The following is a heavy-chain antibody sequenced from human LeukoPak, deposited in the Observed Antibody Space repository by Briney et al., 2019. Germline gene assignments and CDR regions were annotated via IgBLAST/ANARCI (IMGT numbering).Heavy chain of an antibody. J-gene: IGHJ4*02. D-gene: IGHD6-19*01. CDR3: ARDRGSGWFYDIDY. V-gene: IGHV3-21*01. CDR1: GFTFSSYS. Sequence: GGSLRLFCAASGFTFSSYSMNWVRQAPGKGLEWVSSISSSSSYIYYADSVKGRFTISRDNAKNSLYLQMNSLRAEDTAVYYCARDRGSGWFYDIDYWGQGTLVTVSS. CDR2: ISSSSSYI.